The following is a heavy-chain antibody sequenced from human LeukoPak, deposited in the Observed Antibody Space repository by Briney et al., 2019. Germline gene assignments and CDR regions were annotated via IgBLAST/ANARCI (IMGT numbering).Heavy chain of an antibody. J-gene: IGHJ4*02. CDR3: ARDDYGGQFDY. CDR1: GFTFSSYE. CDR2: ITADGTNK. Sequence: GGSLRLSCAASGFTFSSYEMNWVRQAPGKGLEWVSYITADGTNKYDADSVKGRFTISRDNAKNSLYLQMNSLRAEDTALYYCARDDYGGQFDYWGQGTLVTVSS. V-gene: IGHV3-48*03. D-gene: IGHD4-23*01.